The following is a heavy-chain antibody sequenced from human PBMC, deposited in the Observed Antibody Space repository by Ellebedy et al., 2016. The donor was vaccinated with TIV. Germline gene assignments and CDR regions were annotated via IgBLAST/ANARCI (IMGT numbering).Heavy chain of an antibody. V-gene: IGHV4-39*07. Sequence: SETLSLTXTVSGGSIASSSHFWGWIRQPPGKGLENIGNIYYSGSTYYNPSLKSRVTISVDTSKNQFSLKLTSVTAADSAVYYCARLEGFSMVRGGDFDHWGQGTLVTVSS. CDR1: GGSIASSSHF. J-gene: IGHJ4*02. CDR3: ARLEGFSMVRGGDFDH. D-gene: IGHD3-10*01. CDR2: IYYSGST.